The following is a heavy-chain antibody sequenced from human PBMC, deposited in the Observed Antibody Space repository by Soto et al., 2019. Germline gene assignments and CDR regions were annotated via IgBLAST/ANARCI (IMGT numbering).Heavy chain of an antibody. J-gene: IGHJ4*02. CDR2: MNPNSGNT. D-gene: IGHD3-3*01. Sequence: QVQLVQSGAEVKKPGASVKVSCKASGYTFTSYDINWVRQATGQGLEWMGWMNPNSGNTGYAQKFQGRVTMTRNTSISTAYMELSSLRSGDTAVYYCARCFMDGVYEGSDYWGQGTLVTVSS. CDR3: ARCFMDGVYEGSDY. CDR1: GYTFTSYD. V-gene: IGHV1-8*01.